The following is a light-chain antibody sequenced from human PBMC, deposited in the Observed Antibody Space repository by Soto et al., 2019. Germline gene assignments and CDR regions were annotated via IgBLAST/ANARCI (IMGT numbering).Light chain of an antibody. J-gene: IGKJ5*01. CDR1: QSVSSN. V-gene: IGKV3-15*01. CDR2: GAS. CDR3: QQYYNGPPIT. Sequence: IVLTQSPATLSVYTGERSTHSSWASQSVSSNLAWYQQKPGQAPGLLIYGASTRATGIPARFSGSGSGTEFTLTISSLQSEDFAVYCCQQYYNGPPITFGQGTRLEVK.